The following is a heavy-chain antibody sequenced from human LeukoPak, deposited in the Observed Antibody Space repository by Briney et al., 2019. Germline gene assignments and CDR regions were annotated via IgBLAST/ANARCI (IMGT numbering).Heavy chain of an antibody. CDR2: ISGSGGST. CDR1: GFTFSSYA. D-gene: IGHD5-18*01. Sequence: GGSLRLSCAASGFTFSSYAMNWVRQTPEKGLEWVLAISGSGGSTYYADSVKGRFTISRDNSKNTLYLQMNSLRAEDTAVYYCAKGGQGYSYVSAIDYWGQGTLVAVSS. CDR3: AKGGQGYSYVSAIDY. J-gene: IGHJ4*02. V-gene: IGHV3-23*01.